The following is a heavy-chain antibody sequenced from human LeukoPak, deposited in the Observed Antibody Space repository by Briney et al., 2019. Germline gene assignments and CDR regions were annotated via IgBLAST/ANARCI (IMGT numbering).Heavy chain of an antibody. V-gene: IGHV3-30*03. D-gene: IGHD3-16*01. J-gene: IGHJ4*02. CDR3: VRGDEVDY. Sequence: PGGSLRLSCAASGFTFSSYGMHWVRQAPGKGLEWVAVISYDGSNKYYADSVKGRFTISRDTVKNTLYLQMNSLGPEDTAVYYCVRGDEVDYWGQGTLVTVFS. CDR2: ISYDGSNK. CDR1: GFTFSSYG.